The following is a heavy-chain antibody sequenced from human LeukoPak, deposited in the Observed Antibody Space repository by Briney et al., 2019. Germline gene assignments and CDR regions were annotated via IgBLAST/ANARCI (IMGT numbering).Heavy chain of an antibody. J-gene: IGHJ4*02. D-gene: IGHD3-10*01. CDR1: GGSFSGYY. V-gene: IGHV4-34*01. Sequence: SETLSLTCAVYGGSFSGYYWSWIRQPPGKGLKWIVEINHSGRTNYNPSLKSRVTISVDTSKNQFSLKLSSVTAADTAVYYCARGRITMVRVVIARFDYWGQGTLVTVSS. CDR2: INHSGRT. CDR3: ARGRITMVRVVIARFDY.